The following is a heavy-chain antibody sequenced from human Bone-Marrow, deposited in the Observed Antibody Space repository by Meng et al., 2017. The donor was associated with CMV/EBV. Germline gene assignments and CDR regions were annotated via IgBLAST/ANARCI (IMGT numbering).Heavy chain of an antibody. J-gene: IGHJ1*01. CDR2: ISYDGSNK. V-gene: IGHV3-30*04. Sequence: GESLKISCAASGFTFSSYAMHWVRQAPGKGLEWVAVISYDGSNKYYADSVKGRFTISRDNSKNTLYLQMNSLRAEDTAVYYCARDGVGYCSSTSCYRWDFPHWGQGNLVNVSS. CDR1: GFTFSSYA. CDR3: ARDGVGYCSSTSCYRWDFPH. D-gene: IGHD2-2*01.